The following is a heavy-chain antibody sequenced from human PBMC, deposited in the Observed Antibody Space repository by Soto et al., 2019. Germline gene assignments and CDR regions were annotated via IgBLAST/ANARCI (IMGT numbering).Heavy chain of an antibody. D-gene: IGHD5-12*01. CDR2: IIPILGIA. CDR3: ARGRGRDAFDI. CDR1: GGTFSSYT. V-gene: IGHV1-69*02. Sequence: QVQLVQSGAEVKKPGSSVKVSCKASGGTFSSYTISWVRQAPGQGLEWMGRIIPILGIANYAQKFQGRVTXTXXKSTSTAYMELSSLRSEDTAVYYFARGRGRDAFDIWGQGTMVTVSS. J-gene: IGHJ3*02.